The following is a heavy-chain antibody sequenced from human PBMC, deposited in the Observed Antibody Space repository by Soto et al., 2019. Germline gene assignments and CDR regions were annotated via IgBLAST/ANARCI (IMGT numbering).Heavy chain of an antibody. CDR2: VRQDGSQK. D-gene: IGHD6-19*01. CDR1: VFTFSSYW. Sequence: VGSLRLSCEASVFTFSSYWMSWVRQAPGKGLEWVANVRQDGSQKYLVDSVKGRFTISRDNAKNSMYLQMNSLRAEDTAVYYCVRDGRSGWHFASRAQGTRVTVS. CDR3: VRDGRSGWHFAS. V-gene: IGHV3-7*01. J-gene: IGHJ4*02.